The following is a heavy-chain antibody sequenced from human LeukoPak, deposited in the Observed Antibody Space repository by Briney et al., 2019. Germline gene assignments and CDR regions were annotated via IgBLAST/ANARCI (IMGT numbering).Heavy chain of an antibody. V-gene: IGHV1-8*01. CDR2: MNPNSGNT. J-gene: IGHJ6*03. CDR1: GYTFTSYD. CDR3: ARARGDFWSGYPQYMDV. Sequence: ASVKVSCKASGYTFTSYDINWVRQATGQGLKWMGWMNPNSGNTGYAQKFQGRVTMTRNTSISTAYMELSSLRSEDTAVYHCARARGDFWSGYPQYMDVWGKGTTVTVSS. D-gene: IGHD3-3*01.